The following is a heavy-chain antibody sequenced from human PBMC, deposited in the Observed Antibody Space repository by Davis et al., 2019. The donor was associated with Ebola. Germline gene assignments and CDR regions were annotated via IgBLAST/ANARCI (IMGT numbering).Heavy chain of an antibody. Sequence: ASVKVSCKASGYTFTSYGISWVRQAPGQGLEWMGWISAYNGNTNYAQKLQGRVTMTTDTPTSTAYMELRSLRSDDTAVYYCARGGYCSSTSCYGYYYYGMDVWGQGTTVTVSS. V-gene: IGHV1-18*01. CDR3: ARGGYCSSTSCYGYYYYGMDV. D-gene: IGHD2-2*01. CDR2: ISAYNGNT. J-gene: IGHJ6*02. CDR1: GYTFTSYG.